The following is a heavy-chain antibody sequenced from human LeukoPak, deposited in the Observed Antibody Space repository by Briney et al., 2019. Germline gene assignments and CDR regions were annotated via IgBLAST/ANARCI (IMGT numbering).Heavy chain of an antibody. CDR2: IYPGDSDT. D-gene: IGHD6-13*01. J-gene: IGHJ6*02. CDR1: GYSFTSYW. Sequence: GESLKISCKGSGYSFTSYWIGWVRQMPGKGLEWMGIIYPGDSDTRYSPSFQGQVTISADKSISAAYLQWSSLKASDTAMYYCARSIRIAAAGVNYYYGMDVWAKGPRSPSP. CDR3: ARSIRIAAAGVNYYYGMDV. V-gene: IGHV5-51*01.